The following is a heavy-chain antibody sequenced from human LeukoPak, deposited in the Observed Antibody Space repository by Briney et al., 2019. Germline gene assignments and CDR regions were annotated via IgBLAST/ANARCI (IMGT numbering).Heavy chain of an antibody. CDR2: IYSGGST. J-gene: IGHJ4*02. V-gene: IGHV3-53*01. CDR1: GFTFSSYA. Sequence: GGSLRLSCAASGFTFSSYAMSWVRQAPGMGLEWVSVIYSGGSTYYADSVKGRFTISRDNSKNTLYLQMNSLRAEDTAVYYCAGSWYPYYFDYWGQGTLVTVSS. D-gene: IGHD6-13*01. CDR3: AGSWYPYYFDY.